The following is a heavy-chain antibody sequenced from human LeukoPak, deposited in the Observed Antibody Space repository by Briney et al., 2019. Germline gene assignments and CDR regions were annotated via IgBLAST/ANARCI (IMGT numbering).Heavy chain of an antibody. CDR3: ARDRAVQLERDYYYGMDV. J-gene: IGHJ6*02. CDR2: ISSNGGRT. Sequence: GGSLRLSCSVSGFIFSSYAIHWVRQAPGKGLEYVSAISSNGGRTYYADSVKGRFTISRDNAKNSLYLQMNSLRAEDTAVYYCARDRAVQLERDYYYGMDVWGQGTTVTVSS. D-gene: IGHD1-1*01. CDR1: GFIFSSYA. V-gene: IGHV3-64*04.